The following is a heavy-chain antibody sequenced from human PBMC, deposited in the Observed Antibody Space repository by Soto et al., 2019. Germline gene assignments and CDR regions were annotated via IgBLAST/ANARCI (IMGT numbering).Heavy chain of an antibody. V-gene: IGHV1-24*01. J-gene: IGHJ4*02. D-gene: IGHD3-22*01. Sequence: GASVKVSCKVSGYTLTELSMHWVRQAPGKGLERMGNFDAEDGETFYAQKFQGRVTMTEDTSTDTAYMELSSLRSEDTAVYYCATGVSDYEDSCYSFDYWGQGTLVTVSS. CDR2: FDAEDGET. CDR3: ATGVSDYEDSCYSFDY. CDR1: GYTLTELS.